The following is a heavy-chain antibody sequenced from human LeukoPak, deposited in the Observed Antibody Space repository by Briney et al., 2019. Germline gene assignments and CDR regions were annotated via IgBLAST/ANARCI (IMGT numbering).Heavy chain of an antibody. CDR1: GYSISSGYY. Sequence: SETLSLTCTVSGYSISSGYYWGWIRQPPGKGLEWIGEINHSGSTNYNPSLKSRVTISVDTSKNQFSLKLSSVTAADTAVYYCARGRTPGYCSSTSCYRARYVDVWGKGTTVTVSS. D-gene: IGHD2-2*02. V-gene: IGHV4-38-2*02. J-gene: IGHJ6*03. CDR2: INHSGST. CDR3: ARGRTPGYCSSTSCYRARYVDV.